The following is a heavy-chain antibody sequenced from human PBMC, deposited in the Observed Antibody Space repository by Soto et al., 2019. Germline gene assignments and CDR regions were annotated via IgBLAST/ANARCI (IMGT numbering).Heavy chain of an antibody. CDR2: IYWDDDK. V-gene: IGHV2-5*02. D-gene: IGHD2-21*01. CDR3: ARRPNSDSFDY. J-gene: IGHJ4*02. CDR1: GFSLSTTGVS. Sequence: ASGPTLVNPTQTLTLTCTFSGFSLSTTGVSVGWIRQPPGKALEWLALIYWDDDKRYSPSLRTRLTVTKDTSKNQVVLTMTNMDPVDTATYYCARRPNSDSFDYWGQGTLVTVSS.